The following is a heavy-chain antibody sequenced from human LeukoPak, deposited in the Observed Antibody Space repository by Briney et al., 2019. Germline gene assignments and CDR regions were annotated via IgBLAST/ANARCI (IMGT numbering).Heavy chain of an antibody. V-gene: IGHV1-2*06. CDR3: TREEDTAMVTDWFDP. J-gene: IGHJ5*02. CDR1: GYTFTGSY. D-gene: IGHD5-18*01. CDR2: INPNSGGT. Sequence: ASVKVSCKASGYTFTGSYMHWVRQAPGQGLEWMGRINPNSGGTYYAQKFQGRVTMTRDTSIITVYMELTRLRSDDTAVYYCTREEDTAMVTDWFDPWGQGTLVTVSS.